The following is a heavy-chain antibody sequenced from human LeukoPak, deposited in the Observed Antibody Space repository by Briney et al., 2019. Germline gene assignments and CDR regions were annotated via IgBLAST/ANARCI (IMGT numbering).Heavy chain of an antibody. CDR1: GFTFSSYA. Sequence: PWGSLRLSCAASGFTFSSYAMSWVRQAPGKGLEWVSGISGNGGSTYYAASVKGRFTISRDNSKNTLYLQMNSLRAEDTAVYYCAKCFSLQLVIDYWGQGTLVTVSS. V-gene: IGHV3-23*01. CDR2: ISGNGGST. D-gene: IGHD6-6*01. CDR3: AKCFSLQLVIDY. J-gene: IGHJ4*02.